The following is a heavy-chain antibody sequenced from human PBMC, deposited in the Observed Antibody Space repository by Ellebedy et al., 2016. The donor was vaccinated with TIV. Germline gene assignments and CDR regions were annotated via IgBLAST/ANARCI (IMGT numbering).Heavy chain of an antibody. CDR3: TNGDLTGDPDY. Sequence: PGGSLRLSCVASGFTFSHRGIPWVRQAPGKGLEWVALISYNGNDKYYVDSVKGRFTITRDNSKNTLYLQMDSLRAEDTAVYYYTNGDLTGDPDYWGQGTLVTVSS. CDR1: GFTFSHRG. J-gene: IGHJ4*02. CDR2: ISYNGNDK. V-gene: IGHV3-30*18. D-gene: IGHD3-16*01.